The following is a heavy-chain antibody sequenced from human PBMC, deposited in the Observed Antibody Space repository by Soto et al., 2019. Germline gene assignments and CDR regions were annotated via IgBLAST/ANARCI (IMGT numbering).Heavy chain of an antibody. CDR3: ARDRVVGAQHTPGFAFDI. D-gene: IGHD1-26*01. CDR2: INPSGGST. Sequence: GASVKVSCKASGYTFTSYYMHWVRQAPGQGLEWMGIINPSGGSTSYAQKFQGRVTMTRDTSTSTVYMELSSLRSEDTAVYYCARDRVVGAQHTPGFAFDIWGQGTMVTVSS. CDR1: GYTFTSYY. J-gene: IGHJ3*02. V-gene: IGHV1-46*01.